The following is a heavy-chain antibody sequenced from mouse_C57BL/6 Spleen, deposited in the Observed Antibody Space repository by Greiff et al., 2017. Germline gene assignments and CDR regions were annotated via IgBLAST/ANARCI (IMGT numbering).Heavy chain of an antibody. CDR3: ARLDYCNYGYAMDY. Sequence: QVQLQQSGPELVKPGASVKISCKASGYAFSSSWMNWVKQRPGKGLEWIGRIYPGDGDTNYNGKFKGKATLTADKSSSTTYMQLSSLTSEDSAVYVCARLDYCNYGYAMDYWGQGTSVTVSS. V-gene: IGHV1-82*01. J-gene: IGHJ4*01. D-gene: IGHD2-1*01. CDR2: IYPGDGDT. CDR1: GYAFSSSW.